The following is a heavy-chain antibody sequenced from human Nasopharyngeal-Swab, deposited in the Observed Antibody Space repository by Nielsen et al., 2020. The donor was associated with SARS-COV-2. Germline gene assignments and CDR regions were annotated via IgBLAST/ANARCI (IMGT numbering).Heavy chain of an antibody. D-gene: IGHD1-26*01. CDR2: ISYDGSNK. CDR3: ARVEARGEWELLPYYYYYMDV. V-gene: IGHV3-30-3*01. J-gene: IGHJ6*03. Sequence: WIRQPPGKGLEWVAVISYDGSNKYYADSVKGRFTISRDNSKNTLYLQMNSLRAEDTAVYYCARVEARGEWELLPYYYYYMDVWGKGTTVTVSS.